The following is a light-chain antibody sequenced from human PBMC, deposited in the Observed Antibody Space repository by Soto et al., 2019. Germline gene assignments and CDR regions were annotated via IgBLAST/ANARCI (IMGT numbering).Light chain of an antibody. CDR2: STS. Sequence: ENVLTQSPGTLSLSPGERATLSCRASESIHSAYLAWYQQKPGQAPRLLIYSTSSRATGIPDRFSGSGSGTDFTLTISRLEPEDFAVWYGSSLWTFGQGTKVEIK. V-gene: IGKV3-20*01. CDR3: SSLWT. J-gene: IGKJ1*01. CDR1: ESIHSAY.